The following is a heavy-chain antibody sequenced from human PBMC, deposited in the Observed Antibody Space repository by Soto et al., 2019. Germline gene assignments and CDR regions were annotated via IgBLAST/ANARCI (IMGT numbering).Heavy chain of an antibody. V-gene: IGHV1-69*02. CDR3: ARVPGPVGYYFDY. Sequence: SVKVSCKASGGTFSSYTISWVRQAPGQGLEWMGRIIPILGIANYAQKFQGRVTITADKSTSTAYMELSSLRSEDTAVYYCARVPGPVGYYFDYWGQGTLVTVSS. D-gene: IGHD1-26*01. CDR2: IIPILGIA. J-gene: IGHJ4*02. CDR1: GGTFSSYT.